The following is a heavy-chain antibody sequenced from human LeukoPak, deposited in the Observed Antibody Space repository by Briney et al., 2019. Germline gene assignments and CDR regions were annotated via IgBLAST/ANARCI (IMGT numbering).Heavy chain of an antibody. D-gene: IGHD3-10*02. Sequence: GGSLRLSCAASGFTFMSYSMNWVRQAPGKGLEWVSSISSSSSSYIYYADSVKGRFTISRDNAKNSLYLQMNSLRAEDTAVYYCAELGITMIGGVWGKGTTVTISS. J-gene: IGHJ6*04. CDR1: GFTFMSYS. V-gene: IGHV3-21*01. CDR3: AELGITMIGGV. CDR2: ISSSSSSYI.